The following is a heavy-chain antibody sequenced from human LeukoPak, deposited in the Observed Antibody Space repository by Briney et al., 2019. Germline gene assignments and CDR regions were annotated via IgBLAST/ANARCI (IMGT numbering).Heavy chain of an antibody. CDR2: IFPSGGEI. V-gene: IGHV3-23*01. CDR3: ATYRQVLLPFES. Sequence: GGSLRHSCAASRLTFRTFAMIWVRQPPGKGLEWVSSIFPSGGEIHYADSVRGRFTISRDNSKSTLSLQMNSLRAEDTAIYYCATYRQVLLPFESWGQGTLVTVSS. J-gene: IGHJ4*02. CDR1: RLTFRTFA. D-gene: IGHD2-8*02.